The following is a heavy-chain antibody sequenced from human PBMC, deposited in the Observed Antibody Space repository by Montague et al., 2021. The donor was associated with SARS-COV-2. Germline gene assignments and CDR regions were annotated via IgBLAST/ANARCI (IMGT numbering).Heavy chain of an antibody. J-gene: IGHJ4*02. V-gene: IGHV4-4*07. Sequence: SETLSLTCTVSGDSISSFYWNWIRQPAGKGLEWIGRIYSSGGTNYNPSLKSRVTMSVDTSKNQFSLKLSSVTAADTAVYYCGRGVVAATPVVDHWGRGTLVTVSS. CDR2: IYSSGGT. CDR3: GRGVVAATPVVDH. D-gene: IGHD2-15*01. CDR1: GDSISSFY.